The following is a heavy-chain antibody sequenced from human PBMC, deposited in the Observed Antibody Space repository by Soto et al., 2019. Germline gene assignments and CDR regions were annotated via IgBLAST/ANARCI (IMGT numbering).Heavy chain of an antibody. D-gene: IGHD3-10*01. V-gene: IGHV1-18*01. CDR1: GYTFTSYG. Sequence: ASVKVSCKASGYTFTSYGISWVRQAPGQGLEWMGWISAYNGNTNYAQKLQGRVTMTTDTSTSTAYMELRSLRSDDTAVYYCARVRKITMVRGVKDYYYGMDVWGQGTTVTVS. CDR2: ISAYNGNT. J-gene: IGHJ6*02. CDR3: ARVRKITMVRGVKDYYYGMDV.